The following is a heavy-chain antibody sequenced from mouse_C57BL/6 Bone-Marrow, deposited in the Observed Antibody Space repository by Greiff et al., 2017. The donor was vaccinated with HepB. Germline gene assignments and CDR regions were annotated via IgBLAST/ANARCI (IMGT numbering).Heavy chain of an antibody. J-gene: IGHJ4*01. Sequence: EVKLMESGGGLVQSGRSLRLSCATSGFTFSDFYMEWVRQAPGKGLEWIAASRNKANDYTTEYSASVKGRFIVSRDTSQSILYLQMNALRAEDTAIYYCAREEVPGDAMDYWGQGTSVTVSS. V-gene: IGHV7-1*01. CDR1: GFTFSDFY. CDR3: AREEVPGDAMDY. D-gene: IGHD2-14*01. CDR2: SRNKANDYTT.